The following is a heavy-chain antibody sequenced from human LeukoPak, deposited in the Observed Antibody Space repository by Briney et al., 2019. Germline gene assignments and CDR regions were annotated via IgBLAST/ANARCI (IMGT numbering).Heavy chain of an antibody. D-gene: IGHD6-19*01. J-gene: IGHJ4*02. CDR3: ARRPAVAGIDY. V-gene: IGHV1-69*05. CDR1: GGTFSSYA. Sequence: SVKVSCKASGGTFSSYAISWVRQAPGQGLEWMGGIIPIFGTANYAQKLQGRVTMTTDTSTSTAYMELRSLRSDDTAAYYCARRPAVAGIDYWGQGTLVTVSS. CDR2: IIPIFGTA.